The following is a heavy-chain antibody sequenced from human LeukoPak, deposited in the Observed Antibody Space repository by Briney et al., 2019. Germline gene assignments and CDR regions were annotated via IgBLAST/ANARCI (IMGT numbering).Heavy chain of an antibody. CDR1: GFTFSSYA. CDR2: ISYDGSNK. Sequence: GGSLRLSRAASGFTFSSYAMHWVRQAPGKGLEWVAVISYDGSNKYYADSVKGRFTTSRDNSKNTLYLQMNSLRAEDTAVYHCARLGSSGYLDYWGQGALVTVSS. D-gene: IGHD3-22*01. CDR3: ARLGSSGYLDY. J-gene: IGHJ4*02. V-gene: IGHV3-30-3*01.